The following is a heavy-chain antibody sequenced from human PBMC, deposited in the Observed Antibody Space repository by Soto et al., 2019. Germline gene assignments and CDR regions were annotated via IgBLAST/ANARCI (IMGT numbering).Heavy chain of an antibody. CDR1: GGSISSDDYY. D-gene: IGHD6-19*01. CDR3: ARVTRKQAVYYFGMDV. Sequence: QVQLQESGPGLVKPSQTLSLTCTVSGGSISSDDYYWSWVRQPPGKGLEWIAYISYSGTTFHSPSLRSRIIISVDTPKNQFSLKLSSVTASDTAVYYCARVTRKQAVYYFGMDVWGQGTTVTVSS. CDR2: ISYSGTT. V-gene: IGHV4-30-4*01. J-gene: IGHJ6*02.